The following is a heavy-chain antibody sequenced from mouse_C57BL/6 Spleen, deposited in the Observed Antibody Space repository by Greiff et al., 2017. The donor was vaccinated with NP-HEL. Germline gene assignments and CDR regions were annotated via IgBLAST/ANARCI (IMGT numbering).Heavy chain of an antibody. CDR3: VRQGSGSSFYAMDY. CDR1: GFSFNTYA. Sequence: EVKLMESGGGLVQPKGSLKLSCAASGFSFNTYAMNWVRQAPGKGLEWVARIRSKSNNYATYYADSVKDRFTISRDDSESMLYLQMNNLKTEDTAMYYCVRQGSGSSFYAMDYWGQGTSVTVSS. V-gene: IGHV10-1*01. D-gene: IGHD1-1*01. CDR2: IRSKSNNYAT. J-gene: IGHJ4*01.